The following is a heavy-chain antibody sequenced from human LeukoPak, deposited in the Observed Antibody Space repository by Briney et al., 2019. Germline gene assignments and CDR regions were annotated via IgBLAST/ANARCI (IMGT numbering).Heavy chain of an antibody. Sequence: GGSLRLSCAASGFTFSSYEMNWVRQAPGKGLEWVSRINGDGSDPSYADFVKGRFTISRDNAKNSLYLQMNSLRAEDTAVYYCARVRMVRGVIPLTFDYWGQGTLGTVSS. V-gene: IGHV3-74*01. J-gene: IGHJ4*02. CDR1: GFTFSSYE. CDR3: ARVRMVRGVIPLTFDY. D-gene: IGHD3-10*01. CDR2: INGDGSDP.